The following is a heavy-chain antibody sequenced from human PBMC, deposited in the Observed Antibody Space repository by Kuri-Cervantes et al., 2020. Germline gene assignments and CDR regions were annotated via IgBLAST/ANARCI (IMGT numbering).Heavy chain of an antibody. J-gene: IGHJ6*03. V-gene: IGHV1-69*05. Sequence: SVKVSCKASGGTFSSYAISWVRQAPGQGLEWMGGIIPIFGTANYAQKFQGRVTITTDESTSTAYMELSSLRSEDTAVYYCARGLSENSSGWYGWVYYYYYMDVWGKGTTVTVSS. CDR2: IIPIFGTA. CDR1: GGTFSSYA. D-gene: IGHD6-19*01. CDR3: ARGLSENSSGWYGWVYYYYYMDV.